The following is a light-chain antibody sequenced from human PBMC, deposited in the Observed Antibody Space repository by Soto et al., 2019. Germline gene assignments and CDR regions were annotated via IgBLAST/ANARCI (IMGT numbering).Light chain of an antibody. CDR3: QQTRSYPST. V-gene: IGKV1-39*01. J-gene: IGKJ4*02. CDR1: QSISSY. CDR2: EAS. Sequence: DIQMTQSPSSLSASVGDRVSITCRASQSISSYLDWYQQKPGKAPNLLIYEASILQRGVPARFSGSNSGTEFTLTISSLQAEDFATYYCQQTRSYPSTFGGGTKVDIK.